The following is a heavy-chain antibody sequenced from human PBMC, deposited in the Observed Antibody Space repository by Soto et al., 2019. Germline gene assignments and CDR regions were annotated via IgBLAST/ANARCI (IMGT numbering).Heavy chain of an antibody. CDR1: GFTFGSSA. CDR2: IVVASGYS. CDR3: AADVIGVAGDFDH. V-gene: IGHV1-58*01. Sequence: LVQSGPDVKKPGTSVKVSCKNSGFTFGSSAVQWVRQVRGQRLEWIGWIVVASGYSNVAQKFQDRVSLTRDLSTNTAFMELSSLTSEDSAMYYCAADVIGVAGDFDHWGQGTLVSVSS. D-gene: IGHD6-19*01. J-gene: IGHJ4*02.